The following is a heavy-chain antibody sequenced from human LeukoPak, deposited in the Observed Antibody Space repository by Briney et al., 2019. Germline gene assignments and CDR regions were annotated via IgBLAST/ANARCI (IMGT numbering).Heavy chain of an antibody. CDR1: GGSISSGGYY. D-gene: IGHD3-16*01. V-gene: IGHV4-31*03. CDR2: IFCSGST. Sequence: SETLSLTCTVSGGSISSGGYYWSWIRQHPGKGLEWIGYIFCSGSTYYNPSLKSRVTISVDTSKNQFSLKLSSVTAADTAVYYCARAMIKGEYYFDYWGQGTLVTVSS. CDR3: ARAMIKGEYYFDY. J-gene: IGHJ4*02.